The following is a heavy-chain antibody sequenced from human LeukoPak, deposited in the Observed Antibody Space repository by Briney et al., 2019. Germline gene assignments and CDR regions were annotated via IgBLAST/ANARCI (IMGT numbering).Heavy chain of an antibody. CDR2: INPNSGGT. CDR1: GYTFTGYY. Sequence: GASVKVSCKASGYTFTGYYMHWVRQAPGQGLEWMGWINPNSGGTNYAQKFQGRVTMNRDTSISTAYMELSRLRSDDTAVYYCARQYCSSTSCYSDIWGQGTMVTVSS. D-gene: IGHD2-2*01. J-gene: IGHJ3*02. V-gene: IGHV1-2*02. CDR3: ARQYCSSTSCYSDI.